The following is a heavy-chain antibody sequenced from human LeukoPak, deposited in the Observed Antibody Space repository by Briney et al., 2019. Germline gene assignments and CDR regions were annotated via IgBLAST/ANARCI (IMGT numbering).Heavy chain of an antibody. Sequence: PSETLSLTCAVSGGSISSSNWWSWVRQPPGKGLEWIGEIYHSGSTNYNPSLKSRVTISVDKSKNQFSLKLSSVTAADTAVYYCARVDSSEVVGAFDIWGQGTMVTVSS. CDR1: GGSISSSNW. CDR3: ARVDSSEVVGAFDI. J-gene: IGHJ3*02. CDR2: IYHSGST. D-gene: IGHD1-26*01. V-gene: IGHV4-4*02.